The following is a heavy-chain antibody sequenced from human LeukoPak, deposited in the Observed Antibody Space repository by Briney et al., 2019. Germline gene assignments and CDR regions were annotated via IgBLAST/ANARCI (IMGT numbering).Heavy chain of an antibody. D-gene: IGHD3-10*01. CDR2: IVPLFGKV. CDR1: GGTFSTHA. V-gene: IGHV1-69*13. CDR3: ARTPLDFYGSGSYYIRHFDD. J-gene: IGHJ4*02. Sequence: SVKVSCKASGGTFSTHAIAWVRQAPGQGLERMGGIVPLFGKVDYVQKFQDRVTISADESTSTAHMELRSLRFEDTAVYYCARTPLDFYGSGSYYIRHFDDWGQGTLVTVST.